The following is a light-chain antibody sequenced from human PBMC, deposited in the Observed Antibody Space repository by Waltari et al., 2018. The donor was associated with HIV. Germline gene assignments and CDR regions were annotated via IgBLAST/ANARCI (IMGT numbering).Light chain of an antibody. CDR2: RNN. Sequence: QSVLAQPRSVSGTPGQTVNISCSGSTSNVRNNYVYRYQQVTGVATKLLIDRNNQRPSGVPDRFSGSKSGTSASLAISGLRTEDEAEYYCAVWDDRLSGRLFGGGTKVTVL. CDR1: TSNVRNNY. J-gene: IGLJ2*01. CDR3: AVWDDRLSGRL. V-gene: IGLV1-47*01.